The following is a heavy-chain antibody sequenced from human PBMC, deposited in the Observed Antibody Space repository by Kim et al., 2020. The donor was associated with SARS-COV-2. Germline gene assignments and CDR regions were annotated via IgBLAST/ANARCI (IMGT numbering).Heavy chain of an antibody. CDR3: AKGVVTNGAFDY. CDR1: GGSISSSSYY. Sequence: SETLSLTCTVSGGSISSSSYYWGWIRQPPGKGLEWIGSIYYSGSTYYNPSLKSRVTISVDTSKNQFSLKLSSVTAADTAVYYCAKGVVTNGAFDYWGQGTLVTVSS. CDR2: IYYSGST. V-gene: IGHV4-39*01. D-gene: IGHD3-3*01. J-gene: IGHJ4*02.